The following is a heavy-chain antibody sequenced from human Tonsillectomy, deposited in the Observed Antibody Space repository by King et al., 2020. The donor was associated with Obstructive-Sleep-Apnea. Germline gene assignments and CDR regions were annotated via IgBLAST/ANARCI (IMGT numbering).Heavy chain of an antibody. Sequence: VQLQESGPGLGKPSGTLSLTFTVSCASLKNYFWGWVRQSPGEGLEWIGCVYLTGGTNYNPSLTSRVTISVATAENQFSLNLNSVTAADTAVYFCARSGDGAYWYYDLWGRGTLVTVSS. D-gene: IGHD7-27*01. V-gene: IGHV4-59*08. J-gene: IGHJ2*01. CDR1: CASLKNYF. CDR2: VYLTGGT. CDR3: ARSGDGAYWYYDL.